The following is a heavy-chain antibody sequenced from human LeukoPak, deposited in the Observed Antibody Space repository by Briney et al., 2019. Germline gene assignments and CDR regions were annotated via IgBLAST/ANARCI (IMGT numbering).Heavy chain of an antibody. J-gene: IGHJ4*02. V-gene: IGHV3-23*01. CDR2: ISGSGGST. Sequence: GGSLRLSCAASGFTFSSYAISWVRQAPGKGLEWVSAISGSGGSTYYADSVKGRFTISRDNSKNTLYLQMNSLRAEDTAVYYCAKSVVVVPAVIPFDYWGQGTLVTVSS. CDR1: GFTFSSYA. D-gene: IGHD2-2*01. CDR3: AKSVVVVPAVIPFDY.